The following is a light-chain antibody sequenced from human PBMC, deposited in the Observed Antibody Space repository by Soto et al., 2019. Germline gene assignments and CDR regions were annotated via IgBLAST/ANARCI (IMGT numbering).Light chain of an antibody. J-gene: IGLJ1*01. CDR2: DVS. V-gene: IGLV2-14*01. Sequence: QSALTQPASVSGSPGQSIAISCTGTSSDVGAYNSVSWYQQYPGKAPKLMIHDVSTRPSGVSDRFSGSKSGNTASLTISGLQAEDEADYYCSSYTSSSSDVFGSGTKVTVL. CDR3: SSYTSSSSDV. CDR1: SSDVGAYNS.